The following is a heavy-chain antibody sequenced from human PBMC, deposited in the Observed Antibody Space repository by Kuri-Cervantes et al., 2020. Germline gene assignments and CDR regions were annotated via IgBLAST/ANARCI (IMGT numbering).Heavy chain of an antibody. Sequence: GGSLKISCAASGSTFSTYAMSWVRQAPGKGLEWVSGIRCSSDNIYYADSVKGLFTISRDNSKNTLYLQMNSLRAEDTAVYYCAKDHFGNSKLFDYWGQGTLVTVSS. J-gene: IGHJ4*02. D-gene: IGHD1-1*01. V-gene: IGHV3-23*01. CDR2: IRCSSDNI. CDR1: GSTFSTYA. CDR3: AKDHFGNSKLFDY.